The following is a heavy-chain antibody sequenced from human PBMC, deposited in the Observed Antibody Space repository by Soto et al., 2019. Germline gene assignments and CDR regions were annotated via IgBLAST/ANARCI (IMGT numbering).Heavy chain of an antibody. CDR3: ARDRGGLDP. CDR2: ISYDGSNK. CDR1: GFTFSSYA. Sequence: QVQLVESGGGVVQPGRSLRLSCAASGFTFSSYAMHWVRQAPGKGLEWVAVISYDGSNKYYADSVKGRFTISRDNSKNTLYLQMNSLRAEDTPVYYCARDRGGLDPWGQGTLVTVSS. J-gene: IGHJ5*02. V-gene: IGHV3-30-3*01. D-gene: IGHD3-10*01.